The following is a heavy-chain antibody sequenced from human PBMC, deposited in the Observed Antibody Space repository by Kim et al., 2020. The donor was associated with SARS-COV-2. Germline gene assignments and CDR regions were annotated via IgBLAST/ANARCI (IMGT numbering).Heavy chain of an antibody. J-gene: IGHJ4*02. CDR2: TYYRSKWYT. Sequence: SQTLSLTCDISGDSVSSNSAAWNWIRQSPSRGLEWLGRTYYRSKWYTDYALSVKGRITINPDTFKNQFSLQLNSVTPEDTAVYYCARDRQRAGTGVDYWGQGTLVTVSS. CDR1: GDSVSSNSAA. V-gene: IGHV6-1*01. CDR3: ARDRQRAGTGVDY. D-gene: IGHD6-19*01.